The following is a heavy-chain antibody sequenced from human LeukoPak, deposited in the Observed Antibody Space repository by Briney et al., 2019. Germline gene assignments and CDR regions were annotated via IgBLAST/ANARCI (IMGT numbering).Heavy chain of an antibody. CDR2: ISAYNGNT. CDR1: GYTFTNYG. D-gene: IGHD2-15*01. J-gene: IGHJ6*02. Sequence: ASVKVSCKASGYTFTNYGISWVRQAPGQGLEWMGWISAYNGNTNYAQKLQGRVTITADKSTSTAYMELSSLRSEDTAVYYCARDMDIVVVVAATRFYYYGMDVWGQGTTVTVSS. V-gene: IGHV1-18*01. CDR3: ARDMDIVVVVAATRFYYYGMDV.